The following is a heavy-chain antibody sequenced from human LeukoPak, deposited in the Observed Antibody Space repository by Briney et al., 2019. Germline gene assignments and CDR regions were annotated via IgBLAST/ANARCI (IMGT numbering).Heavy chain of an antibody. Sequence: SGTLSLTCAVSGGSISSSAWWSWVRQPPGKGLEWIGEVYHSGSTNYNSFLKSRVTISVDTSKNQFSLKLSSVTAADTAVYYCARVKRYYDILTGYTPKYYFDYWGQGTLVTVSS. CDR2: VYHSGST. D-gene: IGHD3-9*01. CDR3: ARVKRYYDILTGYTPKYYFDY. CDR1: GGSISSSAW. J-gene: IGHJ4*02. V-gene: IGHV4-4*02.